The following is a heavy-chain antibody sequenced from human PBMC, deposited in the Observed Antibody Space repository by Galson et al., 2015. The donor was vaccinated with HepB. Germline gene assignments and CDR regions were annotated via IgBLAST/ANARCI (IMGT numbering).Heavy chain of an antibody. CDR2: ISADSKYI. CDR3: ARPLCSGVGCYQRYDACDM. Sequence: SLRLSCAASGFAFSTYSMTWVRQAPGKGLEWVSSISADSKYIYYRVSRGRFTVSRDNAKNSVYLQLNSLRADDTAVYYCARPLCSGVGCYQRYDACDMWGQGTMVTVSS. J-gene: IGHJ3*02. CDR1: GFAFSTYS. D-gene: IGHD2-15*01. V-gene: IGHV3-21*01.